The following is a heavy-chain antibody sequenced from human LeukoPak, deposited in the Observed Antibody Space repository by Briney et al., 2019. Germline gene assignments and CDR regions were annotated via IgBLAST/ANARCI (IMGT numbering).Heavy chain of an antibody. CDR1: GGSFSGYY. CDR3: ARLRYFDWLLWD. V-gene: IGHV4-34*01. Sequence: KPSETLSLTCAVYGGSFSGYYWSWIRQPPGKGLEWIGSIYYSGSTSYNPSLKSRVTISVDTSKNQFSLKLSSVTAADTAVYYCARLRYFDWLLWDWGQGTLVTVSS. J-gene: IGHJ4*02. CDR2: IYYSGST. D-gene: IGHD3-9*01.